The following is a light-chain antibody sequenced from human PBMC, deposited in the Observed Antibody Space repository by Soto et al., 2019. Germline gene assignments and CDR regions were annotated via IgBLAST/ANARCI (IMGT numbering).Light chain of an antibody. CDR3: QQYKNWVI. Sequence: EIVMTQSPATLSVSPGERATLSCRASQSVSRNLAWYQQKPGQAPRLLIYGASTRATGIPTRFSGSGSGTYFTLTIDSLQSEDFAVYSCQQYKNWVIFGGGTKGEIK. V-gene: IGKV3-15*01. CDR1: QSVSRN. CDR2: GAS. J-gene: IGKJ4*01.